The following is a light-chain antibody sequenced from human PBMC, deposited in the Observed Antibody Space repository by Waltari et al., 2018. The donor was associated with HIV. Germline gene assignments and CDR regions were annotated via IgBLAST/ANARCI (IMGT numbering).Light chain of an antibody. CDR1: QSISGA. J-gene: IGKJ4*01. V-gene: IGKV3-11*01. CDR2: DAS. CDR3: QQGSGWPPAFS. Sequence: EVPLTQSPATLSLSPGESATLSCRASQSISGAVAWYQQKPGQAPRLLIYDASRRYTGIPVRFRGSGSETDFTLTISSLEPEDFAIYYCQQGSGWPPAFSFGGGTRVDIK.